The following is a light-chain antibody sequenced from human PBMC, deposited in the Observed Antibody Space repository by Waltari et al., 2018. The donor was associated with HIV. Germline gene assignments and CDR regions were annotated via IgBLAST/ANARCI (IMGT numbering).Light chain of an antibody. CDR3: ASYGGTNDLV. CDR2: EGT. CDR1: SSDLGRYNY. J-gene: IGLJ3*02. Sequence: QSALTQPPSASGSPGQSVPLSCTAPSSDLGRYNYVSWYQQHPGKAPQLMIFEGTKRPSGVPDRFSGSKSGNTASLTVSGLQAEDEADYYCASYGGTNDLVFGGGTKLTVL. V-gene: IGLV2-8*01.